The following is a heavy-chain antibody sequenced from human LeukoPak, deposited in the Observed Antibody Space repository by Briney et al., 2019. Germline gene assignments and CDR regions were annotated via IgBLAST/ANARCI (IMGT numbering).Heavy chain of an antibody. J-gene: IGHJ5*02. D-gene: IGHD4-17*01. Sequence: ASLNLSCNVSGYTLTGLSMHWIRLAHRKGNERMGSFDPYDATTIYEQTFQGRVTMTADTSTDTAYLEVSSLKSEDTAVYYCATDRARRQDYGSVDWLDPWGRGALATVSS. CDR2: FDPYDATT. V-gene: IGHV1-24*01. CDR1: GYTLTGLS. CDR3: ATDRARRQDYGSVDWLDP.